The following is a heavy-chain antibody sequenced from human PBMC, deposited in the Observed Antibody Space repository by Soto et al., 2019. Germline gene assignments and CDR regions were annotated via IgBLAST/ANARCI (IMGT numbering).Heavy chain of an antibody. CDR3: AKYGGAVASYNWLGP. CDR1: GFTFSSNA. CDR2: SSGSGGST. V-gene: IGHV3-23*01. J-gene: IGHJ5*02. D-gene: IGHD6-19*01. Sequence: GGSLRLSCAASGFTFSSNAMSWARPAPGKGLERISPSSGSGGSTYYADSVKGRFTISRDNSKNTRYLQMSSLRAEDTAVYYCAKYGGAVASYNWLGPWGQGTLGTVSS.